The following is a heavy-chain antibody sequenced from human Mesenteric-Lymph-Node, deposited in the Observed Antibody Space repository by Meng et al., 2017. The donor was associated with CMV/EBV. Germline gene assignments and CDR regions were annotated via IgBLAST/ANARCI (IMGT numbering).Heavy chain of an antibody. CDR1: GDSVSSNTAA. Sequence: HSGPGRGKSSQTPALTCPLSGDSVSSNTAAWIWIRQPTSRDLEGLGRTYYRSKSYTDYAVTVKSRISVTSDTSKNQLSLHLKYVTPEDTAVYYCAYCGDLSPLWWGQGTLVTVSS. CDR2: TYYRSKSYT. J-gene: IGHJ4*02. V-gene: IGHV6-1*01. D-gene: IGHD3-16*02. CDR3: AYCGDLSPLW.